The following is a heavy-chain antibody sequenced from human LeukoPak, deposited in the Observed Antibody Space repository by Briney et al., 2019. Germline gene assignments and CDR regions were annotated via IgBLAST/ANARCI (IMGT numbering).Heavy chain of an antibody. CDR1: GYSFTSYL. Sequence: TGESLKISCKVSGYSFTSYLIGWVRQMPGKGLEWMGIIYPGDSDTRYSPSFQGQVTISADKSISTAYLQWSSLKASDTAMYYCALHYYGSGSNYYFDYWGQGTLVTVSS. D-gene: IGHD3-10*01. J-gene: IGHJ4*02. CDR2: IYPGDSDT. V-gene: IGHV5-51*01. CDR3: ALHYYGSGSNYYFDY.